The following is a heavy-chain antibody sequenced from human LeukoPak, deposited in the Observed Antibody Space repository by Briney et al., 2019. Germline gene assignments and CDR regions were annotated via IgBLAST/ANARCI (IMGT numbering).Heavy chain of an antibody. CDR2: IWYDGSNK. Sequence: PGGSLRLSCAASGFTFSSYGMHWVRQAPGKGLEWVAVIWYDGSNKYYADSVKGRFTISRDNSKNTLYLQMNSLRAEDTAVYYCAREAREGCSGYESPGNYFDYWGQGTLVTVSS. J-gene: IGHJ4*02. CDR3: AREAREGCSGYESPGNYFDY. V-gene: IGHV3-33*01. D-gene: IGHD5-12*01. CDR1: GFTFSSYG.